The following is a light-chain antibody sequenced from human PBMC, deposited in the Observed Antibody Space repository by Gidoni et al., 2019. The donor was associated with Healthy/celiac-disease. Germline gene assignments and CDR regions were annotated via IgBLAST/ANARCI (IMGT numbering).Light chain of an antibody. CDR2: HDG. Sequence: SYELTQPPTVSVSPGQTASITCSGDKLGDKSACWYQHRPGQSPLLVIYHDGKRPSGIPERFSGSNTGNTATLTISGTQAMDEADYYCPAWDSSTGVFGTGTKVTVL. CDR1: KLGDKS. V-gene: IGLV3-1*01. J-gene: IGLJ1*01. CDR3: PAWDSSTGV.